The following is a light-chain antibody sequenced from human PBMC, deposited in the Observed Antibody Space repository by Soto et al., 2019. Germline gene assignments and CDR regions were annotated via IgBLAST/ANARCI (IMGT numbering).Light chain of an antibody. Sequence: QSVLTQPPSASGTAGQSVTLSCSGSTSNIGSNAVNWYQQLPGTAPKLLIYKNNQRPSGVPDRFSGSKFGTSASLAISGLQSEDEADYHCAAWDDSLHGVAFGGGTKLTVL. CDR1: TSNIGSNA. V-gene: IGLV1-44*01. CDR3: AAWDDSLHGVA. J-gene: IGLJ3*02. CDR2: KNN.